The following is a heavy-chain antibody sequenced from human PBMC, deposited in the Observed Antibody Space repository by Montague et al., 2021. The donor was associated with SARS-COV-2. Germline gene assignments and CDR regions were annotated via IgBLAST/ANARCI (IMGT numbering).Heavy chain of an antibody. V-gene: IGHV3-30*04. CDR3: ARGGVWVGVDNSDY. CDR1: GFTFSGYA. D-gene: IGHD3-10*01. J-gene: IGHJ4*02. CDR2: ISFDGSNA. Sequence: SLRLFCAASGFTFSGYAMHWVRQAPGKGLEWVAVISFDGSNAWYADSVKGRFTISRDNSKNTVYLQMNSLRAEDTAVYYCARGGVWVGVDNSDYWGQGTLVTVSS.